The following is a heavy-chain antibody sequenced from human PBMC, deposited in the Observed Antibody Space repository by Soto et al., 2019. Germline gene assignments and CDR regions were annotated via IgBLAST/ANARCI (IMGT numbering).Heavy chain of an antibody. J-gene: IGHJ6*02. V-gene: IGHV3-72*01. CDR1: GFTFSDHY. D-gene: IGHD4-17*01. CDR2: TRNKANSYTT. CDR3: ARGPPSRVTTGYYYGMDV. Sequence: EVQLVESGGGLVQPGGSLRLSCAASGFTFSDHYMDWVRQAPGKGLEWVGRTRNKANSYTTEYAASVKGRFTISIDDSKNSLYRQMNSLKTEDTAVYYCARGPPSRVTTGYYYGMDVWGQGTTVTVSS.